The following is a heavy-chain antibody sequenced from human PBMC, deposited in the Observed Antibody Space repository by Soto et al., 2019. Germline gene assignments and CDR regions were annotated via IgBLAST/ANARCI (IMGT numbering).Heavy chain of an antibody. CDR1: GFTFSSYS. Sequence: EVQLVESGGGLVQPGGSLRLSCAASGFTFSSYSMNWVRQAPGKGLEWVSYISSSSSTIYYADSVKGRFTISRDNAKNSLYLQMNSLRAEDTAVYYCAPHRGYYDYWGQGTLVTVSS. D-gene: IGHD3-22*01. J-gene: IGHJ4*02. CDR2: ISSSSSTI. CDR3: APHRGYYDY. V-gene: IGHV3-48*01.